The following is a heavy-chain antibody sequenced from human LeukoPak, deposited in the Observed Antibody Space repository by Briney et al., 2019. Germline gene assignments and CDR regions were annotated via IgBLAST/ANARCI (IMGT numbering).Heavy chain of an antibody. Sequence: KPSETLSLTCAVSGYSISSGYYWGWIRQPPGQGLEWIGSIYHSGSTYYNPSLKSRVTISVDTSKNQFSLKLSSVTAADTAVYYCAGLGATTNYYYMDVWGKGTTVTVSS. V-gene: IGHV4-38-2*01. D-gene: IGHD1-26*01. CDR2: IYHSGST. CDR3: AGLGATTNYYYMDV. J-gene: IGHJ6*03. CDR1: GYSISSGYY.